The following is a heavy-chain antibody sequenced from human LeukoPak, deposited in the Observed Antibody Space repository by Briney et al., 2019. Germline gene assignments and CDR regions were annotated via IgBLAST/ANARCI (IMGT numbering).Heavy chain of an antibody. CDR3: AKGGFGELFFDY. CDR1: GFTFTTYA. V-gene: IGHV3-23*01. CDR2: ISGSGGST. J-gene: IGHJ4*02. D-gene: IGHD3-10*01. Sequence: GGSLRLSCAASGFTFTTYAMTWVRQAPGKGLEWVSGISGSGGSTWYADSVKGRFTISRDNSKNTLFLQMNSLRAEDTAVYYCAKGGFGELFFDYWGQGTLVTVSS.